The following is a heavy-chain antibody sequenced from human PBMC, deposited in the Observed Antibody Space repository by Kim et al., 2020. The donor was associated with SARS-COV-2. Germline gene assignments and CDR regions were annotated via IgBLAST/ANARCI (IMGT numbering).Heavy chain of an antibody. CDR1: GGSISSYY. D-gene: IGHD3-10*01. Sequence: SETLSLTCTVSGGSISSYYWSWIRQPPGKGLEWIGYIYYSGSTNYSPSLKSRVTISVDTSKNQFSLKLSSVTAADTAAYYCARVMTSHFSMVRGVIDRM. CDR2: IYYSGST. V-gene: IGHV4-59*13. CDR3: ARVMTSHFSMVRGVIDRM. J-gene: IGHJ6*01.